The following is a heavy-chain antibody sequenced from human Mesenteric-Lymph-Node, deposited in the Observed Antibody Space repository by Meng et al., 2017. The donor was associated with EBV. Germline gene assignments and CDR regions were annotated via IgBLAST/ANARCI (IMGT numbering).Heavy chain of an antibody. D-gene: IGHD3-10*01. Sequence: QVHLMHSGSELKKPAVSVKVSCKASGYIFSGNGIHWVRQAPGQGLEWMGWINTRTGNPTYDQGLTGRFVFSLDTSVTTAYLQITSLKAEDTAVYYCARETYDYGSGSYVPDYWGQGTLVTVSS. CDR2: INTRTGNP. CDR1: GYIFSGNG. CDR3: ARETYDYGSGSYVPDY. V-gene: IGHV7-4-1*02. J-gene: IGHJ4*02.